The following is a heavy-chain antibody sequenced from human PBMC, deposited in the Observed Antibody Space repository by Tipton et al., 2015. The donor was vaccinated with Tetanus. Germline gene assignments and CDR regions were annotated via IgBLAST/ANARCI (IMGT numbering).Heavy chain of an antibody. V-gene: IGHV3-33*01. CDR3: AREADCSGGSCFSGDFDN. CDR2: SWYDGTDK. D-gene: IGHD2-15*01. J-gene: IGHJ4*02. Sequence: SLRLSCAASGFIFSSYGIHWVRQAPGKGLEWVAVSWYDGTDKYYADSVKGRFTISRDNSKNTLYLQMNSPRAEGTAVYYCAREADCSGGSCFSGDFDNWGQGTQVTVSS. CDR1: GFIFSSYG.